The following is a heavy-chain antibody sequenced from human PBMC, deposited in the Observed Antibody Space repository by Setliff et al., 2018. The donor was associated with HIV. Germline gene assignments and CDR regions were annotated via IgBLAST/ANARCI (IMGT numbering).Heavy chain of an antibody. V-gene: IGHV3-21*01. CDR1: GLTFSSYS. CDR3: ARSPYGYYGLDY. J-gene: IGHJ4*02. CDR2: ISSSSSYI. D-gene: IGHD4-17*01. Sequence: GGSLRLSCAASGLTFSSYSMNWVRQAPGKGLEWVSYISSSSSYIYYADSVEGRFTISRDNAKNSLYLQMNSLRAEDTAVYYCARSPYGYYGLDYWGQGTLVTV.